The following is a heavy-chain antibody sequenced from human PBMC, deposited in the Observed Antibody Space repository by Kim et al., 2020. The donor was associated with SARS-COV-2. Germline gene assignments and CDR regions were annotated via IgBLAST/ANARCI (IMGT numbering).Heavy chain of an antibody. CDR2: IYYTGDP. CDR1: GGSVSSSNYY. CDR3: ARLEYSSSSRLFDP. J-gene: IGHJ5*02. D-gene: IGHD6-6*01. V-gene: IGHV4-39*02. Sequence: SETLSLTCTVSGGSVSSSNYYWGWIRQPPGKGLEWIGNIYYTGDPYYNPSLKSRVTISVDTSKNHFSLKLSSLTAADTAVYYCARLEYSSSSRLFDPWGQGTLVTVSS.